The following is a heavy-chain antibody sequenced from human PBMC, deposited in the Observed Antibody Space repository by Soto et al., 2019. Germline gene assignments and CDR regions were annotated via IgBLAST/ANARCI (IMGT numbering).Heavy chain of an antibody. CDR2: ISAYNGNT. J-gene: IGHJ4*02. CDR1: GYTFTSYG. CDR3: ARDFPDIAAAGIHDY. D-gene: IGHD6-13*01. Sequence: ASVKVSCKASGYTFTSYGISWVRQAPGQGLEWMGWISAYNGNTNYAQKLQGRVTMTTDTSTSTAYMELRSLRSDDTAVYYCARDFPDIAAAGIHDYWGQGTLVTVSS. V-gene: IGHV1-18*01.